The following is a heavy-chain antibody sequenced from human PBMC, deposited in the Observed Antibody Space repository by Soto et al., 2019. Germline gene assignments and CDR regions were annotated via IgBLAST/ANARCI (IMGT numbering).Heavy chain of an antibody. V-gene: IGHV3-48*04. J-gene: IGHJ3*02. CDR2: ISSSGSTI. Sequence: PGGSLRLSCAASGFTFSSYAMHWVRQAPGKGLEWVSYISSSGSTIYYADSVKGRFTISRDNAKNSLYLQMNSLRAEDTAVYYCATVTGWRLPAFDIWGQGTMVTVSS. D-gene: IGHD2-21*01. CDR1: GFTFSSYA. CDR3: ATVTGWRLPAFDI.